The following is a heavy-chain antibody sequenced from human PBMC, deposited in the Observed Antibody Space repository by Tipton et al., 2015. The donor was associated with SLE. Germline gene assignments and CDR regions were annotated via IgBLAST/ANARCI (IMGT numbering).Heavy chain of an antibody. CDR1: GGSISSGGYY. CDR2: IYYSGST. V-gene: IGHV4-61*08. Sequence: TLSLTCTVSGGSISSGGYYWSWIRQHPGKGLEWIGYIYYSGSTNYNPSLKSRVTISVDTSKNQFSLKLSSVTAADTAVYYCARGRQQLEMFDYWGQGTLVTVSS. CDR3: ARGRQQLEMFDY. D-gene: IGHD6-13*01. J-gene: IGHJ4*02.